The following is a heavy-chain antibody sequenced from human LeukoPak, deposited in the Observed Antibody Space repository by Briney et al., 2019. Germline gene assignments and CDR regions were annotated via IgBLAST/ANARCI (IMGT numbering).Heavy chain of an antibody. CDR2: ISGSGTTM. CDR1: GFTFSDYY. Sequence: PGGSLRLSCAASGFTFSDYYMGWIRQAPGKGLEWLSYISGSGTTMYYADSVKGRFTISRDNAKNSLYLQMNSLRAEDTAVYYCVRRAHAFDIWGQGTMVTVSP. V-gene: IGHV3-11*01. CDR3: VRRAHAFDI. J-gene: IGHJ3*02.